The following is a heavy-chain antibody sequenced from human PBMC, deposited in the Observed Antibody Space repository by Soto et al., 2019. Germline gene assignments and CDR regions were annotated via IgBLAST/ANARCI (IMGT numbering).Heavy chain of an antibody. CDR1: GFTFSSYA. Sequence: GGSLRLSCAASGFTFSSYAMSWVRQAPGKGLEWVSAISGSGGSADYADSVKGRFTISRDNSKNTLYLQMNSLRAEDTAVYYCAKVGLDSDYYYYGMDVWGQGTTVTVSS. J-gene: IGHJ6*02. CDR3: AKVGLDSDYYYYGMDV. V-gene: IGHV3-23*01. D-gene: IGHD2-2*03. CDR2: ISGSGGSA.